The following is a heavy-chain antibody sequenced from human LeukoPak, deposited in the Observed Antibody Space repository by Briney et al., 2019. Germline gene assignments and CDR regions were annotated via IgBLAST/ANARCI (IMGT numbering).Heavy chain of an antibody. CDR3: ARDQLTIFGQGMDV. CDR1: GFIFSNYW. CDR2: ISGSGGST. D-gene: IGHD3-3*01. V-gene: IGHV3-23*01. Sequence: GGSLRLSCAASGFIFSNYWMHWVRQAPGKGLEWVSAISGSGGSTYYADSVKGRFTISRDNSKNTLYLQMNSLRAEDTAAYYCARDQLTIFGQGMDVWGQGTTVTVSS. J-gene: IGHJ6*02.